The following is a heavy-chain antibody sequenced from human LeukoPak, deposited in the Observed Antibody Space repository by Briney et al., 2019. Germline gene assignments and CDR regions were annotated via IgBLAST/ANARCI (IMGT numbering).Heavy chain of an antibody. J-gene: IGHJ4*02. CDR3: AKDRAELLWFGEPSPFDY. CDR1: GFTSSRYW. D-gene: IGHD3-10*01. Sequence: PGGSLRLSCAVSGFTSSRYWMHWVRQAPGKGFMWVSRINSDGSSTSYADSVKGRFTIFRDNAKNTVNLQMNSLRAEDTAVYYCAKDRAELLWFGEPSPFDYWGQGTLVTVSS. CDR2: INSDGSST. V-gene: IGHV3-74*01.